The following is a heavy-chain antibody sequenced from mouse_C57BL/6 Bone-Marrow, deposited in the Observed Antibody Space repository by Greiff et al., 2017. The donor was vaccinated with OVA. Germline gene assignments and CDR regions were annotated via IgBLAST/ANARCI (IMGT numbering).Heavy chain of an antibody. CDR1: GGTGTYYD. V-gene: IGHV1-75*01. CDR2: IFPGSGST. CDR3: ATFPLAY. J-gene: IGHJ3*01. Sequence: QVQLQQSGPELVKPGASVKISGKDSGGTGTYYDINFMKQMPGQGLDRIGWIFPGSGSTYYNEKFKGKATLTVDKSSSTAYMLLSSLTSEDSAVYFCATFPLAYWGQGTLVTVSA.